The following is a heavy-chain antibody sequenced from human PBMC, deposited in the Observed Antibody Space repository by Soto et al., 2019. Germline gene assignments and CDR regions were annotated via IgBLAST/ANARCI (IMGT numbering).Heavy chain of an antibody. D-gene: IGHD5-18*01. CDR3: ARHGYSYGGGYFDY. CDR2: IYSGGSA. Sequence: EVQLVESGGGLVQPGGSLRLSCAASGFTVSSNYMSWVRQAPVKGLEWVSVIYSGGSAYYADSVKGRFTISRDNSKNTLYLQMNSLRAEDTAVYYCARHGYSYGGGYFDYWCQGTLVTVSS. CDR1: GFTVSSNY. J-gene: IGHJ4*02. V-gene: IGHV3-66*04.